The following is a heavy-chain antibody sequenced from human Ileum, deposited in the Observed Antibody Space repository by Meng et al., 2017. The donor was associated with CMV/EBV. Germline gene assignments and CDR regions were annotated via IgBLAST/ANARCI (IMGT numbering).Heavy chain of an antibody. CDR1: GYTFTGYY. D-gene: IGHD6-19*01. Sequence: ASVKVSCKASGYTFTGYYMHWVRQAPGQGLEWMGWMNPNSGNTGYAQKFQGRVTITRNTSISTAYMELSSLRSEDTAVYYCARGPAVAGNGFDYWGQGTLVTVSS. J-gene: IGHJ4*02. CDR3: ARGPAVAGNGFDY. V-gene: IGHV1-8*03. CDR2: MNPNSGNT.